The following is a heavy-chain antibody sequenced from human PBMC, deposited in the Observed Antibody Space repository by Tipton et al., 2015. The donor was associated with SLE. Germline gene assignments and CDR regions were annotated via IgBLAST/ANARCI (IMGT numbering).Heavy chain of an antibody. V-gene: IGHV4-61*01. CDR3: ARSRGSSGWVDY. CDR1: VDSVSSNYYF. J-gene: IGHJ4*02. D-gene: IGHD6-19*01. CDR2: IYYSGST. Sequence: TLSLTCTVSVDSVSSNYYFWNWIRQPPGKGLEWIGYIYYSGSTNYNPSLKSRVTISVDTSKNQFSLKLSSVTAADTAVYYCARSRGSSGWVDYWGQGTLVTVSS.